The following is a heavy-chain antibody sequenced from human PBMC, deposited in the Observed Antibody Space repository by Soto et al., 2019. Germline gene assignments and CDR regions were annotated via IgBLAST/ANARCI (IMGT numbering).Heavy chain of an antibody. J-gene: IGHJ4*02. CDR3: ARGGYCTNGVCYSYYYFDY. CDR2: IIPILGIA. V-gene: IGHV1-69*02. Sequence: GASVKVSCKASGGTFSSYTISWVRQAPGQGLEWMGRIIPILGIANYAQKFQGRVTITADKSTSTAYMELSSLRSEDTAVYYCARGGYCTNGVCYSYYYFDYWGQGTLVTVSS. D-gene: IGHD2-8*01. CDR1: GGTFSSYT.